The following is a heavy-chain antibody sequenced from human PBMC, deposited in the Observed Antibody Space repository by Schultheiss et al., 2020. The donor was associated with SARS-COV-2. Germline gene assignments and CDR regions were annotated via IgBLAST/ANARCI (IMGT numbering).Heavy chain of an antibody. CDR2: ISYDGSNK. Sequence: GGSLRLSCAASGFTFSSYAMHWVRQAPGKGLEWVAVISYDGSNKYYADSVKGRFTISRDNAKNSLYLQMNSLRAEDTAVYYCARDWSSITMIVDPYYFDYWGQGTLVTVSS. J-gene: IGHJ4*02. CDR1: GFTFSSYA. D-gene: IGHD3-22*01. V-gene: IGHV3-30*07. CDR3: ARDWSSITMIVDPYYFDY.